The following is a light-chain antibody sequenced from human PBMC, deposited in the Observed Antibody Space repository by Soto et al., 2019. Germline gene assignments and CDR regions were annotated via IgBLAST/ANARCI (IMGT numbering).Light chain of an antibody. J-gene: IGKJ1*01. CDR2: DAS. V-gene: IGKV3-15*01. Sequence: EMVLTQSPATLSLSPGERATLSCRASQSVSSNLAWYQQKPGQAPRLLMYDASTRAAGIAVRFSGSGSGTEFTLTISSLQSEDFGVYYCQQTKDWPATFGQGTKVDIK. CDR3: QQTKDWPAT. CDR1: QSVSSN.